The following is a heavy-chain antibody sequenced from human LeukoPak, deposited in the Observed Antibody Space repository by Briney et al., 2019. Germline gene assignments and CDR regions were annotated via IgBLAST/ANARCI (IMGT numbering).Heavy chain of an antibody. CDR2: IRYDGSNK. CDR3: AYGYSGYDYCFDY. Sequence: PGGSLRLSCAASGFTFSSYGMHWVRQAPGKGLEWVAFIRYDGSNKYYADSVKGRFTISRDNSKNTLYLQMNSLRAEDTAVCYCAYGYSGYDYCFDYWGQGTLVTVSS. V-gene: IGHV3-30*02. D-gene: IGHD5-12*01. CDR1: GFTFSSYG. J-gene: IGHJ4*02.